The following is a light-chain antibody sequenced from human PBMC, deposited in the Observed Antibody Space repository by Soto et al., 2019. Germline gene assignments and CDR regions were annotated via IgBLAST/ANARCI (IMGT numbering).Light chain of an antibody. CDR2: DAS. Sequence: DLQMTPSPSTLSASVGDRLSITCRSSQSLSTRLAWYQEKPGKAPQLLIYDASRLESGVPSRFSGSGSGTDFTLTIRSLQPEDFATYYCQQANSFPITFGQGTRLEI. V-gene: IGKV1-5*01. J-gene: IGKJ5*01. CDR3: QQANSFPIT. CDR1: QSLSTR.